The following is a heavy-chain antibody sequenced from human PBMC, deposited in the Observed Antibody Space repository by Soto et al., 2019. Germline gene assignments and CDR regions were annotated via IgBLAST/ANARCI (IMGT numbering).Heavy chain of an antibody. Sequence: SVKVSCKASGGTFSSYAISWVRQAPGQGLEWMGGIIPIFGTANYAQKFQGRVTITADESTSTAYMELNSLRSEDTAVYYCARDIGYCSSTSCQNWFDPWGQGTLVTVSS. CDR1: GGTFSSYA. D-gene: IGHD2-2*01. V-gene: IGHV1-69*13. J-gene: IGHJ5*02. CDR2: IIPIFGTA. CDR3: ARDIGYCSSTSCQNWFDP.